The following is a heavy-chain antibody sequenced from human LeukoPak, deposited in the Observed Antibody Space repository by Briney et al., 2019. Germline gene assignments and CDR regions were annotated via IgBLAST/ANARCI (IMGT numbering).Heavy chain of an antibody. D-gene: IGHD6-19*01. V-gene: IGHV4-30-4*01. CDR1: GGPISSNVHY. CDR3: ARGGSGWSQVGAFDI. Sequence: SETLSLTCAVSGGPISSNVHYWSWLRQSPGKGLEWIGYIYYIGNTYYNPSLKSRVTISIDTSKNQFSLKLSSVTAADTAVYYCARGGSGWSQVGAFDIWGQGTMVTVSS. J-gene: IGHJ3*02. CDR2: IYYIGNT.